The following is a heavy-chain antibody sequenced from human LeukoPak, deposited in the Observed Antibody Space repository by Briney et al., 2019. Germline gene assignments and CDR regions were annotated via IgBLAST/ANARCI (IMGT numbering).Heavy chain of an antibody. J-gene: IGHJ4*02. CDR1: GGSFSGYY. D-gene: IGHD1-26*01. V-gene: IGHV4-34*01. CDR2: INHSGST. CDR3: ARASSYSGSYYGIYYFDY. Sequence: SETLSLTCAVYGGSFSGYYWSWIRQPPGKGLEWIGEINHSGSTNYNPSLKSRVTISVDTSKNQFSLKLSSVTAADTAVYYCARASSYSGSYYGIYYFDYWGQGTLVTVSS.